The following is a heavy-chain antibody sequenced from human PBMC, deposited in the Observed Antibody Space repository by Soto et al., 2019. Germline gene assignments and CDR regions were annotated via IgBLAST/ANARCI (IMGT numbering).Heavy chain of an antibody. J-gene: IGHJ6*02. CDR3: ARDGFPLPSYSSTLLTRLDYYYYGMDV. Sequence: GASVKVSCKASGYTFTSYYMHWVRQAPGQGLEWMGIINPSGGSTSYAQKFQGRVTMTRDTSTSTVYMELSSLRSEDTAVYYCARDGFPLPSYSSTLLTRLDYYYYGMDVWGQGTTVTVSS. CDR2: INPSGGST. V-gene: IGHV1-46*01. CDR1: GYTFTSYY. D-gene: IGHD6-6*01.